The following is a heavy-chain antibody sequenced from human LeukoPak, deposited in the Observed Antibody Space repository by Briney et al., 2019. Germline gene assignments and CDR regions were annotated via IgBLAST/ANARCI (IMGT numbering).Heavy chain of an antibody. D-gene: IGHD6-13*01. J-gene: IGHJ4*02. CDR2: ISSSRSYI. CDR3: ARFIAAPYYFDY. V-gene: IGHV3-21*01. CDR1: GLTFSSYS. Sequence: GGSLRLSCAASGLTFSSYSMNWVRQAPGKGLEWVSFISSSRSYIYYADSVKGRFTISRDNAKNSLYLQMNSLRAEDTAVYYCARFIAAPYYFDYWGRGTLVTVSS.